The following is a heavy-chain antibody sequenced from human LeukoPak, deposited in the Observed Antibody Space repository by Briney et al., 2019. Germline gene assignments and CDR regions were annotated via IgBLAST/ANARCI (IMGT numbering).Heavy chain of an antibody. CDR1: GYNFTGYY. D-gene: IGHD4-11*01. V-gene: IGHV1-2*02. CDR3: ARGAYSRSWFDP. J-gene: IGHJ5*02. CDR2: INPNSGGT. Sequence: GAPVKVSCKASGYNFTGYYMHRVRQAPGQGLEWMGWINPNSGGTNYAQKFQGRVTMTRDTSISAAYMELSRLRCDDTAVYYRARGAYSRSWFDPWGQGTLVTVSS.